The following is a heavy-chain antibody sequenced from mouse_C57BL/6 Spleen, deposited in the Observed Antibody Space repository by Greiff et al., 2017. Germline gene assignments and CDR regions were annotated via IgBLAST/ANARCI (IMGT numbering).Heavy chain of an antibody. V-gene: IGHV2-9*01. CDR1: GFSLTSYG. Sequence: QVQLKESGPGLVAPSQSLSITCTVSGFSLTSYGVDWVRQPPGKGLEWLGVIWGGGSTNYNSALMSRLSISKDNSKSQVFLKMTSLQTDDTAMYYCAKRHYYGSSGWYFDVWGTGTTVTVSS. CDR2: IWGGGST. D-gene: IGHD1-1*01. CDR3: AKRHYYGSSGWYFDV. J-gene: IGHJ1*03.